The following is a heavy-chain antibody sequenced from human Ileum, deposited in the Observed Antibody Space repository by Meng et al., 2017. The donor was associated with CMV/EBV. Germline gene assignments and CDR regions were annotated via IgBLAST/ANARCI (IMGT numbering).Heavy chain of an antibody. CDR2: ITSSSTTI. Sequence: GGSLRLSCAASGFTFNTYSMNWVRQAPGKGLEWVAYITSSSTTIYYADSVKGRFTISRDNAENSLYLQMNSLRAEDTAVYYCARDKGWNSYYWGQGTLVTVSS. J-gene: IGHJ4*02. CDR3: ARDKGWNSYY. V-gene: IGHV3-48*04. D-gene: IGHD1-7*01. CDR1: GFTFNTYS.